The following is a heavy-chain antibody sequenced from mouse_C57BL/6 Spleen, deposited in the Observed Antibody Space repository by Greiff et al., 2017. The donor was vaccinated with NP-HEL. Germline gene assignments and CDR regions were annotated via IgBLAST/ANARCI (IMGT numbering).Heavy chain of an antibody. D-gene: IGHD2-5*01. Sequence: QVQLQQSGPELVKPGASVKISCKASGYAFSSSWMNWVKQRPGKGLEWIGRIYPGDGDTNYNGKFKGKATLTADKSSSTAYMQLSSLTSEDSAVYFCARGRAYYSNYDYAMDYWGQGTSVTVSS. J-gene: IGHJ4*01. CDR2: IYPGDGDT. V-gene: IGHV1-82*01. CDR1: GYAFSSSW. CDR3: ARGRAYYSNYDYAMDY.